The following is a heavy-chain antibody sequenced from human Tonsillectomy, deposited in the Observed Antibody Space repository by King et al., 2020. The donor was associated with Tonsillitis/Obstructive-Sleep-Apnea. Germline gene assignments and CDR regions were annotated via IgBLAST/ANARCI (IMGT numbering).Heavy chain of an antibody. Sequence: QLQESGPGLVKPSETLSLTCTVSGGSVSSGSYYWSWIRQPPGKGLEWIGYIYYSGSTNYNPSLKSRVTISVDTSKNQFSLKLSSVTAADTAVYYCAYSSSSLWYFDYWAREPWSPSPQ. V-gene: IGHV4-61*01. CDR2: IYYSGST. CDR3: AYSSSSLWYFDY. D-gene: IGHD6-6*01. J-gene: IGHJ4*02. CDR1: GGSVSSGSYY.